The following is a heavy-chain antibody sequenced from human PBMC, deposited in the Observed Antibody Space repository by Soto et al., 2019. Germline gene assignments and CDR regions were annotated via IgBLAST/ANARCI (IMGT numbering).Heavy chain of an antibody. Sequence: SETLSLTCTVSGGSIIRGDYYWSWIRQPPGKGLEWIGYIYYSGSTYYNPSLKSRVTISVDTSKNQFSLKLSSVTAADTAVYYCARAALGYCSSTSCYTGYYYYGMDVWGQGTTVTVSS. D-gene: IGHD2-2*02. J-gene: IGHJ6*02. CDR2: IYYSGST. CDR1: GGSIIRGDYY. V-gene: IGHV4-30-4*01. CDR3: ARAALGYCSSTSCYTGYYYYGMDV.